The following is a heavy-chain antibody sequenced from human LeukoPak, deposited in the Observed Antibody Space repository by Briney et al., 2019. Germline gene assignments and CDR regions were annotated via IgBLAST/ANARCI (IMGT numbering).Heavy chain of an antibody. CDR3: ARFPTRSGY. D-gene: IGHD3-3*01. CDR1: GGSISSSSYY. CDR2: IYYSGST. J-gene: IGHJ4*02. V-gene: IGHV4-61*05. Sequence: KPSETLSLTCTVSGGSISSSSYYWSWIRQPPGKGLEWIGYIYYSGSTNYNPSLKSRVTISVDTSKNQFSLKLSSVTAADTAVYYCARFPTRSGYWGQGTLVTVSS.